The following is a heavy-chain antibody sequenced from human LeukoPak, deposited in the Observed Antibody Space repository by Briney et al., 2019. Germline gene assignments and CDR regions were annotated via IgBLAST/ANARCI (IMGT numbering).Heavy chain of an antibody. J-gene: IGHJ3*02. CDR2: IWYDGIQR. CDR3: AIENFDSGGPGSGSPAFDI. Sequence: GRSLRLSCAASGFSFSKYGLHWVRQAPGKGLQWVAMIWYDGIQRYYVDSVKGRFTISRGSSKNTMFLQMNSLTDEDTAVYYCAIENFDSGGPGSGSPAFDIWGQGTMVSVSS. D-gene: IGHD3-22*01. V-gene: IGHV3-33*01. CDR1: GFSFSKYG.